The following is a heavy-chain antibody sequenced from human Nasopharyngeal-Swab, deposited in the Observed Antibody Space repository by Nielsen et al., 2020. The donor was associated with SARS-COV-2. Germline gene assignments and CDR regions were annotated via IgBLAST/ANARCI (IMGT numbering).Heavy chain of an antibody. D-gene: IGHD3-10*01. CDR2: IKQDGSEK. CDR3: ARDFVGQMDV. J-gene: IGHJ6*02. CDR1: GFTFTTYW. V-gene: IGHV3-7*03. Sequence: GGSLRLSCAASGFTFTTYWMTWVRQAPGKGLEWVANIKQDGSEKYYVDSVKGRFTISRDNAKNSLYLQMNSLRAEDTAVYYCARDFVGQMDVWGQGTTVTVSS.